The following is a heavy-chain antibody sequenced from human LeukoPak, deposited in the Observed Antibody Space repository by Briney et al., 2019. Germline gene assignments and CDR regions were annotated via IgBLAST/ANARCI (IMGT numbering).Heavy chain of an antibody. D-gene: IGHD1-26*01. J-gene: IGHJ3*02. CDR3: AKGVWELLWGSDI. Sequence: GGSLRLSCAASGFTFTNYAMSWVRQAPGKGLEWVSAISGSGGSTYYADSVKGRFTISSDNSKSTLYLQMSSLRAEDTAVYYCAKGVWELLWGSDIWGQGTMVTVSS. CDR2: ISGSGGST. V-gene: IGHV3-23*01. CDR1: GFTFTNYA.